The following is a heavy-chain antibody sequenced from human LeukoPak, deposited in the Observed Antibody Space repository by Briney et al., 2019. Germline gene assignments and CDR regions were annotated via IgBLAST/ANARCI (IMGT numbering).Heavy chain of an antibody. CDR1: GFTFSSYS. CDR2: ISSSGSYI. CDR3: ARDMEQLVGLDY. D-gene: IGHD6-6*01. V-gene: IGHV3-21*01. Sequence: GGSLRLSCAASGFTFSSYSMNWVRQAPGKGLEWVSSISSSGSYIYYADSVKGRFTISRDNAKNSLYLQMNSLRAEDTAVYYCARDMEQLVGLDYWGQGTLVTVSS. J-gene: IGHJ4*02.